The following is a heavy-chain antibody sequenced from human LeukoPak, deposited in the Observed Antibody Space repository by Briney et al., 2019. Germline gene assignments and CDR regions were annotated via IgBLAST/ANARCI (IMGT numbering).Heavy chain of an antibody. Sequence: PSETLSLTCTVSGGSISSYYWSWIRQPPGKGLEWIGYIYYSGSTNYNPSLKSRVTISVDTSKNQFSLKLSSVTAADTAVYYCARDPTMIGLGDAFDISGQGTMVTVSS. CDR3: ARDPTMIGLGDAFDI. D-gene: IGHD3-22*01. V-gene: IGHV4-59*01. CDR1: GGSISSYY. CDR2: IYYSGST. J-gene: IGHJ3*02.